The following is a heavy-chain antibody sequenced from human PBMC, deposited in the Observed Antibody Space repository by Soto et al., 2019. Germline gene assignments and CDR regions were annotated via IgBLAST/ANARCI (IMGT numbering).Heavy chain of an antibody. CDR3: ARDKARTTVTTGGYYYYYGMDV. CDR2: IWYDGSNK. Sequence: QVQLVESGGGVVQPGRSLRLSCAASGFTFSSYGMHWVRQAPGKGLEWVAVIWYDGSNKYYADSVKGRFTIYRDNSKNTLYLQMNILRAEDTAVYYCARDKARTTVTTGGYYYYYGMDVWRQGTTVTVSS. CDR1: GFTFSSYG. J-gene: IGHJ6*02. V-gene: IGHV3-33*01. D-gene: IGHD4-4*01.